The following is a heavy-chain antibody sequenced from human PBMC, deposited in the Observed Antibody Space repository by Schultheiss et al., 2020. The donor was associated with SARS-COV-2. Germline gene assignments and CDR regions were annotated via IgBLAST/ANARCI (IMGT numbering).Heavy chain of an antibody. D-gene: IGHD1-26*01. V-gene: IGHV4-59*12. CDR2: IYYSGST. CDR1: GGSISSYY. Sequence: SETLSLTCTVSGGSISSYYWSWIRQPPGKGLEWIGYIYYSGSTNYNPSLKSRVTMSVDTSKNQFSLKLSSVTAADTAVYYCARGRTRGSLPDYWGQGTLVTVSS. CDR3: ARGRTRGSLPDY. J-gene: IGHJ4*02.